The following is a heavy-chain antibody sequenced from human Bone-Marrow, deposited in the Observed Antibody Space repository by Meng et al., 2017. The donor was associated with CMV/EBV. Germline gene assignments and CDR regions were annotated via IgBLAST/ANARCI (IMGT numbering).Heavy chain of an antibody. Sequence: SLKISCAASGFTFDDYAMHWVRQAPGKGLEWVSGISWNSGSIGYADSVKGRFTISRENAKNSLYLQMNSLRAEDTALYYCAKDNGKFGGDYHFDYWGQGTLVTVPQ. CDR2: ISWNSGSI. V-gene: IGHV3-9*01. J-gene: IGHJ4*02. D-gene: IGHD4-17*01. CDR1: GFTFDDYA. CDR3: AKDNGKFGGDYHFDY.